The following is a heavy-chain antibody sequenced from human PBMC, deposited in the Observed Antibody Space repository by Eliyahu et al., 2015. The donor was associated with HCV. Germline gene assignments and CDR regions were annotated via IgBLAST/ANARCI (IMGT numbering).Heavy chain of an antibody. J-gene: IGHJ6*02. CDR1: GFTFNIFW. Sequence: EEQVVESGGGLVQPGGSLRLSCAASGFTFNIFWXHGVRQVPGKGXVWXXRSNGDGSNTAYADSVKGRFTISRDNAKNTLYLQMNSLRVEDTAVYYCARGNRLGQCSSTSCHDYGMDVWGQGTTVTVSS. V-gene: IGHV3-74*03. CDR2: SNGDGSNT. CDR3: ARGNRLGQCSSTSCHDYGMDV. D-gene: IGHD2-2*01.